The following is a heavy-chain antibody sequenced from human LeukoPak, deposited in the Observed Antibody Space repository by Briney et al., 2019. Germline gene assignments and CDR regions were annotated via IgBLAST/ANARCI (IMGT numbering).Heavy chain of an antibody. CDR3: AKDRYYGSGNYYFDY. CDR2: IRYDGSNK. D-gene: IGHD3-10*01. Sequence: GGSLRLSCAASGFTFSSYGMHWVRQPPGKGLEWVAFIRYDGSNKYYADSVKGRFTISRDNSKNTLYLQMDSLRAEDTAVYYCAKDRYYGSGNYYFDYWGQGTLVTVSS. J-gene: IGHJ4*02. V-gene: IGHV3-30*02. CDR1: GFTFSSYG.